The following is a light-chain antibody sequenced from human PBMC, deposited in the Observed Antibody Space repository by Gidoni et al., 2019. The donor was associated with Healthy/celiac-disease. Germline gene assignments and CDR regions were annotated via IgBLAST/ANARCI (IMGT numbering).Light chain of an antibody. CDR3: LLSYSGARV. CDR2: DPS. Sequence: QAVVTQEPSLTVSPGGTFTLTCGSTTGAVTSGHYPYWFQQKPGQAPRTLIYDPSTKHSWTPARFSGSLLGGKAALTLSGAQPEDEAEYYCLLSYSGARVFGGGTKLTVL. CDR1: TGAVTSGHY. V-gene: IGLV7-46*01. J-gene: IGLJ3*02.